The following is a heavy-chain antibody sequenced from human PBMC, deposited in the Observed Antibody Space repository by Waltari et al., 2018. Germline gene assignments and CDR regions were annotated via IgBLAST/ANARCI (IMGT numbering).Heavy chain of an antibody. CDR3: AREGYSSSPGWWFDP. CDR2: ISSSSTI. Sequence: EVQLVESGGGLVQPGGSLRLSCAASGFTFSSYSMNWVRQAPGKGLEWVSYISSSSTIYYADSVKGRFTISRDNAKNSLYLQMNSLRAEDTAVYYCAREGYSSSPGWWFDPWGQGTLVTVSS. CDR1: GFTFSSYS. J-gene: IGHJ5*02. D-gene: IGHD6-6*01. V-gene: IGHV3-48*04.